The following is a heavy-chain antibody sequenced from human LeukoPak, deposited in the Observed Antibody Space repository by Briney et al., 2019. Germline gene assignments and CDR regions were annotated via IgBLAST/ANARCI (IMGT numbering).Heavy chain of an antibody. V-gene: IGHV2-5*02. D-gene: IGHD3-3*01. CDR1: GFSLSTSGVG. J-gene: IGHJ4*02. CDR3: AHRPKPPYYDFWSGYYTN. Sequence: SGPTLVKPTQTPTLTCTFSGFSLSTSGVGVGWIRQPPGKALEWLALIYWDDDKRYSPSLKSRLTITKDTSKNQVVLTMTNMDPVDTATYYCAHRPKPPYYDFWSGYYTNWGQGTLVTVSS. CDR2: IYWDDDK.